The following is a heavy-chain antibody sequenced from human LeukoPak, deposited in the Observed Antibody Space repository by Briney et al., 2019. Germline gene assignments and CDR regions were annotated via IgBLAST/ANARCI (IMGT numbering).Heavy chain of an antibody. D-gene: IGHD2-8*02. CDR2: IYTSGST. V-gene: IGHV4-4*07. CDR1: GGSISSYY. Sequence: SETLSLTCTVSGGSISSYYWSWIRQPAGKGLEWIGRIYTSGSTNFNPSLKSRVTMSVDMSKNQFSLKLSSVTAADTAVYYCARDRPPLTGFDPWGQGTLVTVSS. J-gene: IGHJ5*02. CDR3: ARDRPPLTGFDP.